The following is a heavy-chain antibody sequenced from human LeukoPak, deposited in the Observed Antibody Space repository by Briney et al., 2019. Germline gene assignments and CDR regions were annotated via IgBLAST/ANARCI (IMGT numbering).Heavy chain of an antibody. J-gene: IGHJ3*02. CDR2: ISSSSSYI. Sequence: PGGSLRLSCAVSGFTFSSYAMSWVRQAPGKGLEWVSFISSSSSYIDYADSAKGRFTISRDNAKNSLYLQMNSLRADDTAVYYCARAVPKDIVMMTAINDAFDIWGQGTMVTVSS. CDR3: ARAVPKDIVMMTAINDAFDI. CDR1: GFTFSSYA. D-gene: IGHD2-21*02. V-gene: IGHV3-21*01.